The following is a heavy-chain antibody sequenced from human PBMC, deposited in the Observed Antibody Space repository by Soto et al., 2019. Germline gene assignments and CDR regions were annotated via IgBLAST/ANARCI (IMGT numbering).Heavy chain of an antibody. J-gene: IGHJ4*02. CDR2: ISGSGGST. D-gene: IGHD1-26*01. V-gene: IGHV3-23*01. CDR3: ARSFKVGATCCGSH. CDR1: GFTFSSYA. Sequence: PGGSLRLSCAASGFTFSSYAMSWVRQAPGKGLEWVSAISGSGGSTYYADSVKGRFTISRDNSKNTLYLQMNSLRAEDTAVYYCARSFKVGATCCGSHWGQGTLVTVSS.